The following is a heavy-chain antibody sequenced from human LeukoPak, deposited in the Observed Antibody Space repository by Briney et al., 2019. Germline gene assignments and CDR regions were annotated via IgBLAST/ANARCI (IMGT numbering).Heavy chain of an antibody. D-gene: IGHD4-17*01. CDR2: IWSAGNNK. J-gene: IGHJ4*02. V-gene: IGHV3-33*01. CDR1: GFTFSDYG. Sequence: QPGGSLRLSCVASGFTFSDYGMNWVRQAPGQGLDWVAVIWSAGNNKYYGGSVKGRFTISRDDSKNTLYLQMDSLRVEDTAVYYCARDDYGDFHFDYWGQGTLVTVSS. CDR3: ARDDYGDFHFDY.